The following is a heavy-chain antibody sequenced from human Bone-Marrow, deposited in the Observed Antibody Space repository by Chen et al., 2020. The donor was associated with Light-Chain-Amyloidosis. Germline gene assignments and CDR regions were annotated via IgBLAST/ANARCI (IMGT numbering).Heavy chain of an antibody. CDR3: ARRRDGYNFDY. Sequence: EVQLEQSGPEVKKPGESLKISCKGSGYTFPNYWIGWVRQMPGKGLEWMGVIYPDDSDARYSPSFEGQVTISADKSITTAYLQWRSLKASDTAMYYCARRRDGYNFDYWGQGTLVTDSS. CDR2: IYPDDSDA. V-gene: IGHV5-51*01. D-gene: IGHD5-12*01. CDR1: GYTFPNYW. J-gene: IGHJ4*02.